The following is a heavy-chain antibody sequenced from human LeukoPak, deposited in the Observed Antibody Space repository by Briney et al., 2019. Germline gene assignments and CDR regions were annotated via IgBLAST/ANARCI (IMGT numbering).Heavy chain of an antibody. V-gene: IGHV4-4*07. D-gene: IGHD6-13*01. Sequence: SETLSLTCSISGGSVSGYYWIWIRQPAGKGLEWIGRIHSSGSSNYSPSLKSRVTMSVDTSKSQFSLKLTAVTAADTAVYYCARSMGAAGKRMGLQHWGQGTLVTVSS. J-gene: IGHJ1*01. CDR1: GGSVSGYY. CDR2: IHSSGSS. CDR3: ARSMGAAGKRMGLQH.